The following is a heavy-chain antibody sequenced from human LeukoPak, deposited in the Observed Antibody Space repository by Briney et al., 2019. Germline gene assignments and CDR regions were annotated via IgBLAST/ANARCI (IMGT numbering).Heavy chain of an antibody. CDR2: IDYSGST. CDR1: GGSISSSSYY. V-gene: IGHV4-39*01. CDR3: ARHGDLYGGPVGY. Sequence: PSETLSLTCTVSGGSISSSSYYWGWIRQPPGKGLEWIGSIDYSGSTYYNPSLKSRVTISVDTSKNQFSLELSSVTAADTAVYYCARHGDLYGGPVGYWGQGTLVTVSS. D-gene: IGHD4-23*01. J-gene: IGHJ4*02.